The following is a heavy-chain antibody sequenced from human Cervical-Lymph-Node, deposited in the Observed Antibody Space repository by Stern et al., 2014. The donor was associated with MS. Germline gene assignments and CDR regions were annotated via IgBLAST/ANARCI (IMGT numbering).Heavy chain of an antibody. J-gene: IGHJ6*02. CDR1: GFTFDDYA. D-gene: IGHD4-11*01. CDR2: INWNSDTI. V-gene: IGHV3-9*01. Sequence: EVQLVQSGGGLVQPGRSLRLSCAASGFTFDDYAMHWVRQAPGKGLEWVSGINWNSDTIGYADSVKGRFTISRDNAKNSLYLQMSSLRPEDTALYYCVKDFDVQSKSSCPDVWGQGTTVTVSS. CDR3: VKDFDVQSKSSCPDV.